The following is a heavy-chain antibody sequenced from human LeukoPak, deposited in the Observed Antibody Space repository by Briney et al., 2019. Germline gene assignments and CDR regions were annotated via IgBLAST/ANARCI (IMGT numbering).Heavy chain of an antibody. Sequence: ASVKVSCKASGGTFSSYAISWVRQAPGQGLEWMGGIIPIFGTANYAQKFQGRVTITADESTSTAYMELSSLRSDDTAMYYCARGGRVWFPHSSSWYDYWGQGTLVTVSS. J-gene: IGHJ4*02. CDR1: GGTFSSYA. CDR2: IIPIFGTA. CDR3: ARGGRVWFPHSSSWYDY. V-gene: IGHV1-69*01. D-gene: IGHD6-13*01.